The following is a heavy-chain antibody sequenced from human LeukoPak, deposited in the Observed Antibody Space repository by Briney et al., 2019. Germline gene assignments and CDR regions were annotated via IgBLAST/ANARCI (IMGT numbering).Heavy chain of an antibody. J-gene: IGHJ6*03. V-gene: IGHV4-34*01. D-gene: IGHD6-13*01. Sequence: SETLSLTCAVYGGSFSGYYWGWIRQPPGKGLEWIGSIYYSGSTYYNPSLKSRVSISVDTSKNYFSLKLSSVTAADTAVYYCARVGHSSSWSIFYYMDVWGKGTTVTVSS. CDR1: GGSFSGYY. CDR3: ARVGHSSSWSIFYYMDV. CDR2: IYYSGST.